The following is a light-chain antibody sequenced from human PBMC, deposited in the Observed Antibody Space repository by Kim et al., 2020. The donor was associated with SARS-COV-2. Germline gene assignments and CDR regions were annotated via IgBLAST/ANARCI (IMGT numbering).Light chain of an antibody. Sequence: DIQMTQSPSSLSASVGDRVTITCRASQGMTNFLAWYQQEPGKAPKRLIYHASTLQSGIPSRFSGSGSGTEFTLTIDSLQPEDFATYYCLQYDSFPYTFGQGTKLEI. J-gene: IGKJ2*01. CDR3: LQYDSFPYT. CDR1: QGMTNF. CDR2: HAS. V-gene: IGKV1-17*01.